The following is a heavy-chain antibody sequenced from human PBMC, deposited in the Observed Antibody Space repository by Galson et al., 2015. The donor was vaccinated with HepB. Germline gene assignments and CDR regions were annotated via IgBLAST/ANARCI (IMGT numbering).Heavy chain of an antibody. J-gene: IGHJ6*03. CDR1: GFTSGLTFSSYA. Sequence: SLRLSCAASGFTSGLTFSSYALSCVRQAPGKGLQLVSTISSSGGTTYYADSVEVRFTISRDNSKNTVYLQMNSLRADDTAVYYCAKAASRGDYYYYYMDVWGIGTTVTVSS. CDR2: ISSSGGTT. V-gene: IGHV3-23*01. CDR3: AKAASRGDYYYYYMDV.